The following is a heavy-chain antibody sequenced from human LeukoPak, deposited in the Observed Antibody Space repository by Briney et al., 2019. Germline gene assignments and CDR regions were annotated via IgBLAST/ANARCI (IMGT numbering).Heavy chain of an antibody. Sequence: ASVTVSCKASGGTFSSYAISWVRQAPGQGLEWMGGIIPIFGTANYAQEFQGRVTITADESTSTAYMELSSLRSEDTAVYYCARWEVTTVNDYYYYGMDVWGQGTTVTVSS. CDR2: IIPIFGTA. D-gene: IGHD4-11*01. CDR3: ARWEVTTVNDYYYYGMDV. J-gene: IGHJ6*02. CDR1: GGTFSSYA. V-gene: IGHV1-69*13.